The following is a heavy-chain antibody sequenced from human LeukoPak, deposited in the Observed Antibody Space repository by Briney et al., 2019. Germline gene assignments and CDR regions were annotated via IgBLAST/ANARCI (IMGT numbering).Heavy chain of an antibody. CDR2: TYYSGST. CDR3: AREKAEEYSSSGGYDY. CDR1: GGSISSYY. J-gene: IGHJ4*02. D-gene: IGHD6-6*01. Sequence: PSETLSLTCTVSGGSISSYYWSWIRQPPGKGLERIGYTYYSGSTNYNPSLKSRVTISVDTSKNQFSLKLSSVTAADTAVYYCAREKAEEYSSSGGYDYWGQGTLVTVSS. V-gene: IGHV4-59*01.